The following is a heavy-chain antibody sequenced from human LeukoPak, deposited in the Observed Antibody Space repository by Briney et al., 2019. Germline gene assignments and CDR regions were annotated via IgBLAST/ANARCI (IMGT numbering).Heavy chain of an antibody. D-gene: IGHD2-2*01. Sequence: PGGSLRLLCAASGVTLSPYGMHWVRQAPGKGREGVAVISYGGGTKHYADSVRGRFIISRDNPRNTLYLHMNILRTEDKAVYYCAKEGTPQASTWYDLWGQGTQAIVSS. V-gene: IGHV3-30*18. CDR1: GVTLSPYG. CDR2: ISYGGGTK. CDR3: AKEGTPQASTWYDL. J-gene: IGHJ5*02.